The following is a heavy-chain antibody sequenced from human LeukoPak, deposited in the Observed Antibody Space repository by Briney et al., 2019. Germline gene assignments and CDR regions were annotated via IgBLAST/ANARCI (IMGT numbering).Heavy chain of an antibody. V-gene: IGHV1-69*06. Sequence: SVKVSCKASGGTFSSYAISWVRQAPGQGLEWMGGIIPIFGTANYAQKFQGRVTITADKSTSTAYMELSSLRSEDTAVYYCARGRYCSGGSCYSSIPYYYYMDVWGKGTTVTISS. J-gene: IGHJ6*03. CDR1: GGTFSSYA. CDR3: ARGRYCSGGSCYSSIPYYYYMDV. D-gene: IGHD2-15*01. CDR2: IIPIFGTA.